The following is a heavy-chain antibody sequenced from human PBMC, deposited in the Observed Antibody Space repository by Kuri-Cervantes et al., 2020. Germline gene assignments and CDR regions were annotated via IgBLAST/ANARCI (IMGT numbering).Heavy chain of an antibody. CDR1: GFTVSSNY. Sequence: GESLKISCAASGFTVSSNYMSWVRQAPGKGLEWVSVIYSGGSTYYADSVKGRFTISRDNSKNTLYLQMNSLRAEDTAVYYCARSPDCSGGSCYSDYYYYYYMDVWGKGTTVTVSS. J-gene: IGHJ6*03. D-gene: IGHD2-15*01. V-gene: IGHV3-53*01. CDR2: IYSGGST. CDR3: ARSPDCSGGSCYSDYYYYYYMDV.